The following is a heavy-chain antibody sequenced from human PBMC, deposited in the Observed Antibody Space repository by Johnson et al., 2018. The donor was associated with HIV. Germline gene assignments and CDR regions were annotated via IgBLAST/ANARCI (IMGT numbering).Heavy chain of an antibody. CDR3: ARADITYRYDDSSGYYYHDAFDI. V-gene: IGHV3-30*03. J-gene: IGHJ3*02. CDR1: GFTFSSYG. CDR2: ISYDGSNK. Sequence: QVQLVESGGGVVQPGRSLRLSCAASGFTFSSYGMHWVRQAPGKGLEWVAVISYDGSNKYYADSVKGRFTISRDNSKNTLYLQMNSLRAEDTAGYYCARADITYRYDDSSGYYYHDAFDIWGQGTMGTVSS. D-gene: IGHD3-22*01.